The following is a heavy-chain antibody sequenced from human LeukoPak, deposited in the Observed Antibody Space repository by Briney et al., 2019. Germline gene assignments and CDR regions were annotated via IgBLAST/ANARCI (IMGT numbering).Heavy chain of an antibody. V-gene: IGHV3-21*01. Sequence: GGSLRLSCAASGFTFTTYTMNWVRQAPGKGLEWISSISSSSDYIYYADSVRGRFTVSRDNSKNSLFLQMNSLRAEDTAVYYCAREVPAAMSGFDIWAKGQWSPSLQ. D-gene: IGHD2-2*01. CDR3: AREVPAAMSGFDI. CDR2: ISSSSDYI. CDR1: GFTFTTYT. J-gene: IGHJ3*02.